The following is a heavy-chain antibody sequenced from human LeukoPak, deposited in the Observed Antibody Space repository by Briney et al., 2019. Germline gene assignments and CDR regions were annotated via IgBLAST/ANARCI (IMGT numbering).Heavy chain of an antibody. J-gene: IGHJ4*01. V-gene: IGHV3-30*03. CDR1: GLSFSTYG. Sequence: GGSLRLSCVASGLSFSTYGMHWVRQFPGKGLEWVALISHDGSDDYYGDSVKGRFTISRDNYQNTLYLQMNSLGPEDTALYYCVAPSTVPSNWETLEYWGHGTLVTVSS. D-gene: IGHD7-27*01. CDR3: VAPSTVPSNWETLEY. CDR2: ISHDGSDD.